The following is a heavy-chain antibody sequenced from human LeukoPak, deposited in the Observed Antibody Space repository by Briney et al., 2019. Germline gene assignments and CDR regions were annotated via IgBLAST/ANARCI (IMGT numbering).Heavy chain of an antibody. CDR1: GGSFSGYY. V-gene: IGHV4-34*01. J-gene: IGHJ3*02. Sequence: SETLSLTCAVYGGSFSGYYWSWIRQPPGKGLEWIGEINHSGSTNYNPSLKSRVTISVDTSKNQVSLKLTSVTAADTAACARGSRISMFGVTHMRGTFDIWGQGTTVTVSS. CDR3: ARGSRISMFGVTHMRGTFDI. CDR2: INHSGST. D-gene: IGHD3-3*01.